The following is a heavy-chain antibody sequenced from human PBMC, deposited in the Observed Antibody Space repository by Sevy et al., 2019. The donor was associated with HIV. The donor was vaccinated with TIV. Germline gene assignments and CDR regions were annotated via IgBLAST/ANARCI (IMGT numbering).Heavy chain of an antibody. D-gene: IGHD5-18*01. CDR2: ISSSSSYI. Sequence: GGSLRLSCAASGFTFSSYSMNWVRQAPGKGLEWVSSISSSSSYIYYADSVKGRLTISRDNAKNSLYLQMNSLRAEDTAVYYCAIGVDTAMADFDYWGQGTLVTVSS. CDR3: AIGVDTAMADFDY. J-gene: IGHJ4*02. CDR1: GFTFSSYS. V-gene: IGHV3-21*01.